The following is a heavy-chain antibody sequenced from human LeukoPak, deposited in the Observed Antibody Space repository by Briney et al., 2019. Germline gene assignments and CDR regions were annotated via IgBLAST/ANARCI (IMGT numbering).Heavy chain of an antibody. Sequence: GRSLRLSCAGSGFTFSSYGMHWVRQAPGKGLEWVAVISYDGSNKYYADSVKGRFTISRDNSKNTLYLQMNSLRAEDTAVYYCAKDLLQKFCGSCYACMDYWGQGTLVTVSS. CDR1: GFTFSSYG. V-gene: IGHV3-30*18. J-gene: IGHJ4*02. CDR2: ISYDGSNK. CDR3: AKDLLQKFCGSCYACMDY. D-gene: IGHD2-15*01.